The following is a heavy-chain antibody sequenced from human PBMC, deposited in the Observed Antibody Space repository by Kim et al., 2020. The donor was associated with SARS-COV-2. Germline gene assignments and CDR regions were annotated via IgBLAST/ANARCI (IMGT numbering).Heavy chain of an antibody. CDR2: IKQDGSEK. V-gene: IGHV3-7*03. J-gene: IGHJ4*02. CDR1: GFTFSSYW. Sequence: GGSLRLSCAASGFTFSSYWMSWVRQAPGKGLEWVANIKQDGSEKYYVDSVKGRFTISRDNAKNSLYLQMNSLRAEDTAVYYCARVRVSSSSTDRSPKYYFDYWGQGTLVTVSS. CDR3: ARVRVSSSSTDRSPKYYFDY. D-gene: IGHD6-13*01.